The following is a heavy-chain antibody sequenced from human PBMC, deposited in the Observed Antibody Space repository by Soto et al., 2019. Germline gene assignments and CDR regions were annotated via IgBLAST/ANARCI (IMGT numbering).Heavy chain of an antibody. CDR3: ARDFPNPGASSGWYEDAFDI. CDR1: GFTFSSYW. CDR2: IKQDGSEK. V-gene: IGHV3-7*01. Sequence: EVQLVESGGGLVQPGGSLRLSCAASGFTFSSYWMSWVRQAPGKGLEWVANIKQDGSEKYYVDSVKGRFTISRDNAKNSLSRQINSLRAEDTAVYYCARDFPNPGASSGWYEDAFDIWGQGTMVTVSS. J-gene: IGHJ3*02. D-gene: IGHD6-19*01.